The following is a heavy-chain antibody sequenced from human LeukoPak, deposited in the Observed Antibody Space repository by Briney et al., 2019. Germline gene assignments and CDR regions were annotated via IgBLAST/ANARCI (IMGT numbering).Heavy chain of an antibody. D-gene: IGHD3-22*01. CDR1: GFIFSSSA. Sequence: PGGSLRLSSAASGFIFSSSAMSWVRQAPGKGLEWVSGISGSGGSRYYADSVKGRFTISRDHSKNTLYLQMNSLRAEDTAVYYCARHTPHYDSSGYPDYWGQGTLVTVSS. CDR3: ARHTPHYDSSGYPDY. J-gene: IGHJ4*02. V-gene: IGHV3-23*01. CDR2: ISGSGGSR.